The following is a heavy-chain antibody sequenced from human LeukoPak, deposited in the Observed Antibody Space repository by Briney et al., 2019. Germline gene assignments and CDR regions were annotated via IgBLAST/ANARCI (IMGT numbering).Heavy chain of an antibody. D-gene: IGHD1-1*01. CDR2: INSDGRSI. CDR3: ARDTTGDAGGVFDS. V-gene: IGHV3-74*01. Sequence: GGSLRLSCAASGFNFNDYWMHWVRQGSGKGLVWVSRINSDGRSIDYADSVKGRFTISRDNARNSLYLQMNSLRAEDTAVYYCARDTTGDAGGVFDSWGQGTLVTVSS. CDR1: GFNFNDYW. J-gene: IGHJ4*02.